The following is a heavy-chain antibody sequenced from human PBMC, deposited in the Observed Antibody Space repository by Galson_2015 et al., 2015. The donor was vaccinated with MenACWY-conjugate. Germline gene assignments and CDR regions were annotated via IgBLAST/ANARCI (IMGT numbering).Heavy chain of an antibody. V-gene: IGHV1-24*01. D-gene: IGHD3-3*01. Sequence: SVKVSCKVSGYTLTELSMHWVRQAPGKGLEWMGGFDPEDGETIYAQKFQGRVTMTEDTSTDTAYMELSSLRSEDTAVYYCATHPTIFGVVIQNWFDPWGQGTLVTVSS. CDR1: GYTLTELS. CDR2: FDPEDGET. CDR3: ATHPTIFGVVIQNWFDP. J-gene: IGHJ5*02.